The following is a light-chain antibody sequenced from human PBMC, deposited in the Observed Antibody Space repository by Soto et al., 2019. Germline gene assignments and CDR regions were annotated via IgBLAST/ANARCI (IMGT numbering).Light chain of an antibody. CDR3: QQYDRTPGK. J-gene: IGKJ1*01. Sequence: TASPGARAVISGESATINNKSSQSVLYSSNNKNYLAWYQQKPGQPPKLLIYWASTRESGVPDRFSGSGSGRDSTLVFGRLMAADPVFYSLQQYDRTPGKFGEGTKVDI. CDR2: WAS. V-gene: IGKV4-1*01. CDR1: QSVLYSSNNKNY.